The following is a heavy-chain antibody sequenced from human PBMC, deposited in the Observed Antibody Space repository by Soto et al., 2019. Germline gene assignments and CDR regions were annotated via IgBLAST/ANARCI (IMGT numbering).Heavy chain of an antibody. J-gene: IGHJ5*02. CDR2: INPSGGST. D-gene: IGHD3-10*01. Sequence: ASVKVSCKASGYTFTSYYIHWVRQAPGQGLEWMGIINPSGGSTSYAQKFQGRVTMTRDTSTSTVYMELSSLRSEDTAVYYCARDWGLLGGLVRDNWFDPWGQGTLVTVSS. CDR3: ARDWGLLGGLVRDNWFDP. CDR1: GYTFTSYY. V-gene: IGHV1-46*01.